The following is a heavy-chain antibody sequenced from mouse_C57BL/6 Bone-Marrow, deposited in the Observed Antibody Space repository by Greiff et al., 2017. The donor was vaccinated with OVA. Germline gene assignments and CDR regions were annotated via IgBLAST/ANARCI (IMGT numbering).Heavy chain of an antibody. V-gene: IGHV1-64*01. J-gene: IGHJ2*01. Sequence: QVQLQQPGAELVKPGASVKLSCKASGYTFTSYWMHWVKQRPGQGLEWIGMIHPNSGSTNYNEKFKSKATLTVDKSSRTAYMQLSSLTSEDSAVDYCARRTWYSLDYWGQGTTLTVSS. CDR3: ARRTWYSLDY. CDR1: GYTFTSYW. CDR2: IHPNSGST.